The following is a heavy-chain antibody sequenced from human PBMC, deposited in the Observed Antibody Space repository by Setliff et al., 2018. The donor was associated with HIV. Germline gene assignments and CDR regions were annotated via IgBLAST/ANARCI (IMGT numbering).Heavy chain of an antibody. J-gene: IGHJ6*03. Sequence: PSETLSLTCAVYGGSFSNYYWSWIRQPPGKGLEWIGEINHSGSTNYNPSLKSRVSISVDTSKKQFSLKLSSVSAADTAVYYCARVGEGYSGDMDVWGKGTTVTVSS. CDR1: GGSFSNYY. V-gene: IGHV4-34*01. CDR2: INHSGST. CDR3: ARVGEGYSGDMDV. D-gene: IGHD5-12*01.